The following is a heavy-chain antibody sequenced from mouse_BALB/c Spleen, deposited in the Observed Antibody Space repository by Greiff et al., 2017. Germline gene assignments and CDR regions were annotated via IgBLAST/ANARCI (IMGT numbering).Heavy chain of an antibody. D-gene: IGHD2-10*01. Sequence: EVKLQQSGPELVKPGASVKISCKASGYTFTDYNMHWVKQSHGKSLEWIGYIYPYNGGTGYNQKFKSKATLTVDNSSSTAYMELRSLTSEDSAVYYCARGTYYYYAMDYWGQGTSVTVSS. J-gene: IGHJ4*01. CDR2: IYPYNGGT. V-gene: IGHV1S29*02. CDR3: ARGTYYYYAMDY. CDR1: GYTFTDYN.